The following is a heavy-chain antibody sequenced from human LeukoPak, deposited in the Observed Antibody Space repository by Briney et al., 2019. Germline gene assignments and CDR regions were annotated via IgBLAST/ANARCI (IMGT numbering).Heavy chain of an antibody. D-gene: IGHD6-13*01. CDR2: ISSSSSYI. CDR3: ARIYSRDATNWFDP. CDR1: GFTFSSYS. V-gene: IGHV3-21*01. J-gene: IGHJ5*02. Sequence: GGSPRFSCAASGFTFSSYSMNWVRQAPGKGLEWVSSISSSSSYIYYADSVKGRFTISRDNAKNSLYLQMNNLRAEDTAVYYCARIYSRDATNWFDPWGQGTLVTVSS.